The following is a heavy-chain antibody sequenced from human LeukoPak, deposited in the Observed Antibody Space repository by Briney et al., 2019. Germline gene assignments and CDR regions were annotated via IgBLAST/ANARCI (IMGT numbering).Heavy chain of an antibody. CDR1: GGSISSGGYY. Sequence: SETLSLTCTVSGGSISSGGYYWSWIRQHPGKGLEWIGYIYYSGSTYYNPSLKSRVTISVDTSKNQFSLKLSSVTAADTAVYYCARGFHDYGDYWGQGTLVTVSS. CDR3: ARGFHDYGDY. CDR2: IYYSGST. D-gene: IGHD2/OR15-2a*01. V-gene: IGHV4-31*03. J-gene: IGHJ4*02.